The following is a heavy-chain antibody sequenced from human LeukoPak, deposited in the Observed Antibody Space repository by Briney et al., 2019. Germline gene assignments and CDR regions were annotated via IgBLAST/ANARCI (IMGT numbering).Heavy chain of an antibody. Sequence: PGGSLRLSCAASGFTFSSYSMNWVRQAPGKGLEWVSSISSSSAYIYYADSVKGRFTISRDNAKNSLYLQLNSLRAEDTAVYYCARESTTKWFDPWGQGALVTVSS. J-gene: IGHJ5*02. CDR3: ARESTTKWFDP. CDR2: ISSSSAYI. V-gene: IGHV3-21*01. D-gene: IGHD1-1*01. CDR1: GFTFSSYS.